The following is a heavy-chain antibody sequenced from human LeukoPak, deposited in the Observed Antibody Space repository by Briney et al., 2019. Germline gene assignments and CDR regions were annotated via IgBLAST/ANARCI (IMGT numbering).Heavy chain of an antibody. D-gene: IGHD3-10*01. CDR1: GYTFTAYY. CDR3: AREAANMVRGVMGK. Sequence: ASVKVSCKASGYTFTAYYMQWVRQADGQVLEWMGWINPNSGGINYEQKLQGRVTMTRDTSISTAYMELSRLTSDDTAVYYCAREAANMVRGVMGKWGQGTLVTVSS. J-gene: IGHJ4*02. CDR2: INPNSGGI. V-gene: IGHV1-2*02.